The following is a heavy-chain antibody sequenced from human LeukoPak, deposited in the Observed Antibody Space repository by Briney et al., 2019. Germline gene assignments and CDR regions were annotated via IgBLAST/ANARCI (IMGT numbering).Heavy chain of an antibody. CDR2: IKQDGSEI. Sequence: ESGGSLRLSCSASAFTFSSYWMTWVRQAPGKGLEWVANIKQDGSEIYYVDSVKGRFTISRDNAKNSLYLQMNSLRAEDTAVYYCARIRTTRAAWFDPWGQGTLVTVSS. J-gene: IGHJ5*02. CDR3: ARIRTTRAAWFDP. V-gene: IGHV3-7*01. D-gene: IGHD2-2*01. CDR1: AFTFSSYW.